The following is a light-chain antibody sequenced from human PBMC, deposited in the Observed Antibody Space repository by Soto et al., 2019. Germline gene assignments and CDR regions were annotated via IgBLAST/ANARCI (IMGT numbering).Light chain of an antibody. CDR3: QQYGNLPPHT. V-gene: IGKV1-33*01. CDR1: QDISDN. J-gene: IGKJ2*01. CDR2: HAS. Sequence: DIQMTQSPSSLSASVGDRVTITCQASQDISDNLNWYQQKPGKAPKLLIYHASNLETGVPSRFSGSGVGTNFIFTISSLQPEDIATYYCQQYGNLPPHTFGQGTNLEIK.